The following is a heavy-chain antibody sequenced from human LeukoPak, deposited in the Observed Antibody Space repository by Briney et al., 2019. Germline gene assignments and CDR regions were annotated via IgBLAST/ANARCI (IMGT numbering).Heavy chain of an antibody. D-gene: IGHD3-22*01. CDR3: ARRDTYYYESSGYPYDAFDI. CDR1: GGSISSGGYS. Sequence: PSQTLSLTCAVSGGSISSGGYSWSWIRQPPGKGLEWIGYIYHSGSTYYNPSLKSRVTISVDRSKNQFPLKLSSVTAADTAVYYCARRDTYYYESSGYPYDAFDIWGQGTMVTVSS. CDR2: IYHSGST. J-gene: IGHJ3*02. V-gene: IGHV4-30-2*01.